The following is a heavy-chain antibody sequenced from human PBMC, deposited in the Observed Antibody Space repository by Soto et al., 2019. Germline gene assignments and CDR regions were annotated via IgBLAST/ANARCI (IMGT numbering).Heavy chain of an antibody. CDR3: VRQGTMIGSRYGMDV. CDR2: IYPGDSHT. D-gene: IGHD3-22*01. CDR1: GYSFSTYW. V-gene: IGHV5-51*01. Sequence: ESLKISCRGSGYSFSTYWIGWVRQMPGKGLEWMGIIYPGDSHTIYSPSFQGQVTISADKSIRTAFLQWSSLKASDSAIYYCVRQGTMIGSRYGMDVWGQGTTVTVSS. J-gene: IGHJ6*02.